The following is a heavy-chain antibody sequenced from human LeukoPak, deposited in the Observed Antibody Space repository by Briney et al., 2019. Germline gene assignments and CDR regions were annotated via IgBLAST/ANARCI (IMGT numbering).Heavy chain of an antibody. CDR3: ARNYDFWSGYLDY. CDR1: GGSISSGNYY. Sequence: PSETLSLTCTVSGGSISSGNYYWSWIRQPAGKGLEWIGRIYTSGSTNYNPSLKSRVTISVDTSKNQFSLKLTSVTAADTAVYYCARNYDFWSGYLDYWGQGTLVTVSS. V-gene: IGHV4-61*02. D-gene: IGHD3-3*01. J-gene: IGHJ4*02. CDR2: IYTSGST.